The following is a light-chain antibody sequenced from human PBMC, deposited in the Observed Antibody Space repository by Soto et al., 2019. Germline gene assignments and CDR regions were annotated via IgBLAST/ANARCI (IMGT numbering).Light chain of an antibody. V-gene: IGKV1-5*03. CDR1: QSISSW. CDR3: QQYNTYPYT. Sequence: DMQMTQSPSTLSASVGGRVTITCGASQSISSWLAWYQQKPGKAPKLLIYKASSLQSGVPSTFSGSGSGTEFTLTISSLQPDDFATYYCQQYNTYPYTFGQGTKLELK. CDR2: KAS. J-gene: IGKJ2*01.